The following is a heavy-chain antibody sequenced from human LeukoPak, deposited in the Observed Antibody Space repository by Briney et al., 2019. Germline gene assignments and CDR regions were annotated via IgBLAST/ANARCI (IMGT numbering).Heavy chain of an antibody. CDR2: ISGTGGST. Sequence: GGSLRLSCAASGFTFDDYAMSWVRQAPGKGLEWVSGISGTGGSTYYADSVKGRFTISRDNSKNTLYLQMNSLRAEDTAVYYCAKGQRWTAAGTDFDYWGQGTLVTVSS. CDR1: GFTFDDYA. CDR3: AKGQRWTAAGTDFDY. D-gene: IGHD6-13*01. J-gene: IGHJ4*02. V-gene: IGHV3-23*01.